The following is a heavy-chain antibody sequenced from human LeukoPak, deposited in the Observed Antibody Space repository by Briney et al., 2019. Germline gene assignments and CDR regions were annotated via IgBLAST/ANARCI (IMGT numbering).Heavy chain of an antibody. CDR3: AREREVMGTTSD. D-gene: IGHD4-11*01. Sequence: PGGSLRLSCAASGFTFSGSAMHWVRQASGKGLEWVGRIRSKANSYATAYAASVKGRFTISRDDSKNTAYLQMNSLKTEDTAVYYCAREREVMGTTSDWGQETLVTVSS. V-gene: IGHV3-73*01. J-gene: IGHJ4*02. CDR2: IRSKANSYAT. CDR1: GFTFSGSA.